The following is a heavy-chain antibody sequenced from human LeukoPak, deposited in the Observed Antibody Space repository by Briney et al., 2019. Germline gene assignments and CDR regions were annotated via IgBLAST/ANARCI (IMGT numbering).Heavy chain of an antibody. Sequence: SETLSLTCTVSGGSISSSSYYWGWIRQPPGKGLEWIGSIYYSGSTYYNPSLKSRVTISVDTSKNQFSLKLSSVTAADTAVYYCARDVRLGLNWFDPWGQGTLVTVSS. CDR2: IYYSGST. J-gene: IGHJ5*02. CDR3: ARDVRLGLNWFDP. CDR1: GGSISSSSYY. D-gene: IGHD2/OR15-2a*01. V-gene: IGHV4-39*07.